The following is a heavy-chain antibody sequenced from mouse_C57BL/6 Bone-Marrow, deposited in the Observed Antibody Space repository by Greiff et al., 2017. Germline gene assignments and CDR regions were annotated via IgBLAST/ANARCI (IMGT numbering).Heavy chain of an antibody. CDR2: ISNGGGST. CDR3: ARHSDY. V-gene: IGHV5-12*01. Sequence: EVQRVESGGGLVQPGGSLKLSCAASGFTFSDYYMYWVRQTPEKRLEWVAYISNGGGSTYYPDTVKGRFTISRDNAKNTLYLQMSRLKSADTAMYYCARHSDYWGQGTSVTVSS. CDR1: GFTFSDYY. J-gene: IGHJ4*01.